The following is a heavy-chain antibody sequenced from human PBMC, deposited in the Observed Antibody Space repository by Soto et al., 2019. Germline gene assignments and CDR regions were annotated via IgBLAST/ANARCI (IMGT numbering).Heavy chain of an antibody. CDR2: IIPIFGTA. V-gene: IGHV1-69*06. Sequence: QVQLVQSGAEVKKPGSSVKVSCKASGGTFSSYAISWVRQAPGQGLEWMGGIIPIFGTANYAQKFQGRVKITADKSTSTAYMELSRLRSEDTAVYYFARVTSVGSALANDYWGQGTLVTVSS. D-gene: IGHD2-15*01. CDR1: GGTFSSYA. CDR3: ARVTSVGSALANDY. J-gene: IGHJ4*02.